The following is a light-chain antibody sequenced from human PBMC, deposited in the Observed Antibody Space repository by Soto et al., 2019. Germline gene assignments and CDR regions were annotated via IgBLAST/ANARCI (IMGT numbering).Light chain of an antibody. CDR2: GPS. CDR1: QSVNSD. CDR3: QQYNRWPLT. J-gene: IGKJ1*01. V-gene: IGKV3-15*01. Sequence: EIVMTQSPATLSVSPGERATLSCRASQSVNSDLAWYQQKPGQAPRLLIYGPSTRATGIPARFSGSGSGTEFTLTISSLQSEDFATYYCQQYNRWPLTFGQGTKVDIK.